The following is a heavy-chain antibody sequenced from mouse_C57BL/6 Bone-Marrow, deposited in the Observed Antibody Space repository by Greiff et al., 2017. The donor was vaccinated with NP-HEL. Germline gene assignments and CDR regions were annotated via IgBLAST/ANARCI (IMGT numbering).Heavy chain of an antibody. D-gene: IGHD2-5*01. J-gene: IGHJ4*01. CDR1: GFSFTSYG. V-gene: IGHV2-6-1*01. CDR3: ARHSRYSNFAMDY. CDR2: IWSDGST. Sequence: VKVVESGPGLVAPSQSLSITCTVSGFSFTSYGVHWVRQPPGKGLEWLVVIWSDGSTTYNSALKSRLSISKDNSKSQVFLKMNSLQTDDTAMYYCARHSRYSNFAMDYWGQGTSVTVSS.